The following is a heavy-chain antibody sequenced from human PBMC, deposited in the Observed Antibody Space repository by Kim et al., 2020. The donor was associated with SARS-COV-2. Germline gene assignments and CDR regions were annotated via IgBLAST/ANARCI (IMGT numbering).Heavy chain of an antibody. CDR2: IYYSGST. J-gene: IGHJ4*02. Sequence: SQTLSLTCTVSGGSISSGGYYWSWIRQHPGKGLEWIGYIYYSGSTYYNPSLKSRVTISVDTSKNQFSLKLSSVTAADTAVYYCARSYAGKAAAGTSPFDYWGQGTLVTVSS. D-gene: IGHD6-13*01. CDR3: ARSYAGKAAAGTSPFDY. V-gene: IGHV4-31*03. CDR1: GGSISSGGYY.